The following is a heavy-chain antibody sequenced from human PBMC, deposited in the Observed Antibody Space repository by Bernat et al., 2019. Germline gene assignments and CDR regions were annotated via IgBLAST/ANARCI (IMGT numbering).Heavy chain of an antibody. CDR1: GFTFSSHW. V-gene: IGHV3-7*03. J-gene: IGHJ4*01. CDR3: VSAVWHSVDK. Sequence: EVQLVESGGGLVQPGGSLKVSCAASGFTFSSHWMSWVRHLPGKGLEWVANINQDGTEKYYVHSVKGRFTISRVNSKNSLYLQMNRLRVEDTAVYYCVSAVWHSVDKWGQGTLVSVSS. CDR2: INQDGTEK. D-gene: IGHD3-16*01.